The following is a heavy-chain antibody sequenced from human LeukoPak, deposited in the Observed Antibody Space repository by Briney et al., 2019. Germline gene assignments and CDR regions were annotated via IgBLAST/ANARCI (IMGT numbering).Heavy chain of an antibody. CDR3: ARWLQLNWFDP. CDR2: IYSDQRT. J-gene: IGHJ5*02. CDR1: GFIVSRSY. D-gene: IGHD5-24*01. V-gene: IGHV3-53*01. Sequence: GGSLRLSCTASGFIVSRSYMSWVRQAPGKGLEWVSIIYSDQRTYYADSVKGRFTISRDDSTNIVLLQMDSLRAEDTAVYYCARWLQLNWFDPWGQGTLVTVSS.